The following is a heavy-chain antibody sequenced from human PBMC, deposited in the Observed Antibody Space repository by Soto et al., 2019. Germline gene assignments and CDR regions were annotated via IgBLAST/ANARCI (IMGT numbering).Heavy chain of an antibody. CDR3: AKVHLTSIAAAGTNDPLGY. J-gene: IGHJ4*02. D-gene: IGHD6-13*01. CDR1: GFTFSSYG. V-gene: IGHV3-30*18. Sequence: GGSLRLSCAASGFTFSSYGMHWVRQAPGKGLEWVAVISYDGSNKYYADSVKGRFTISRDNSKNTLYLQMNSLRAEDTAVYYCAKVHLTSIAAAGTNDPLGYWGQGTLVTVSS. CDR2: ISYDGSNK.